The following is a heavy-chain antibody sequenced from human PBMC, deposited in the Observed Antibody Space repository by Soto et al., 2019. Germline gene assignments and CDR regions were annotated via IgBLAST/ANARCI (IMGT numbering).Heavy chain of an antibody. Sequence: PSETLSLTCAVYGGSFSGYYWSWIRQPPGKGLEWIGEINDSGSTNYNPSLKSRVTISVDRSKNQFSLKLSSVTAADTAVYYCARHRRGWFAPWGQGTLVTVSS. CDR3: ARHRRGWFAP. CDR2: INDSGST. V-gene: IGHV4-34*01. J-gene: IGHJ5*02. CDR1: GGSFSGYY.